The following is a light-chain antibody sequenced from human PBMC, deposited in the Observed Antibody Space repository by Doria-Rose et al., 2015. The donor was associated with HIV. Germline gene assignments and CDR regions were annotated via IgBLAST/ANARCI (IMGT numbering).Light chain of an antibody. V-gene: IGKV3-20*01. CDR1: QSFSSIY. J-gene: IGKJ1*01. Sequence: EIVMTQSPGTLSLSPRERATLSCRASQSFSSIYLAWYQQKPGQDPSLLIYDGSTRATGIPDRFSASGSGTDFTLTINRLEPEDFALYYCHQYGTSWTFGQGTKVEI. CDR2: DGS. CDR3: HQYGTSWT.